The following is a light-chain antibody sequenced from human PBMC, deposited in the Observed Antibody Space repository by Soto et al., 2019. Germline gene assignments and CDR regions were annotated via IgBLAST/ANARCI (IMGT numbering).Light chain of an antibody. CDR1: SSDIGGFNY. CDR2: EVS. V-gene: IGLV2-14*01. J-gene: IGLJ2*01. Sequence: QSALAQPASVSGSPGQSITISCTGTSSDIGGFNYVSWYQHHPDKAPKLIIYEVSNRPSGISSRFSGSKSGTTASLTISGLQAEDEADYFCSSYRSSDTLLFGGGTQLTVL. CDR3: SSYRSSDTLL.